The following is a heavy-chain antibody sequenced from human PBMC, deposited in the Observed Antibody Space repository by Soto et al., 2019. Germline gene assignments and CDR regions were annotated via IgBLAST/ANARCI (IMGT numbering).Heavy chain of an antibody. V-gene: IGHV1-18*04. J-gene: IGHJ4*02. CDR2: ISAYNGNT. CDR3: ARDRSVYCSGGSCYLGY. Sequence: GASVKVSCKASGFTFTGHYIHWVRQAPGQGLEWMGWISAYNGNTNYAQKLQGRVTMTTDTSTSAAYMELRSLRSDDTAVYYCARDRSVYCSGGSCYLGYWGQGTLVTVSS. D-gene: IGHD2-15*01. CDR1: GFTFTGHY.